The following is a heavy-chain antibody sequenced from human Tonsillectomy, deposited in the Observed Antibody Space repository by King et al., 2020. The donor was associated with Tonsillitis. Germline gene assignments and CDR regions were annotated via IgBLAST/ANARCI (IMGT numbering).Heavy chain of an antibody. CDR1: GYRFTTYW. Sequence: VQLVESGGEVKKPGESLKISCKGSGYRFTTYWIGWVRQMPGKGLEWMGIIHPGDSDTRYSPSFQGQVTISADKSISTAYLQWSSLKASDTAMYYCARLYSGYDYYFDYWGQGTLVTVSS. D-gene: IGHD5-12*01. J-gene: IGHJ4*02. CDR2: IHPGDSDT. V-gene: IGHV5-51*03. CDR3: ARLYSGYDYYFDY.